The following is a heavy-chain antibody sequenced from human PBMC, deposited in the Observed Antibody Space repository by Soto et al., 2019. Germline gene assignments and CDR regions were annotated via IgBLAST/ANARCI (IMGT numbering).Heavy chain of an antibody. CDR1: GYTFTSYD. V-gene: IGHV1-8*01. Sequence: QVQLVQSGAEVKKPGASVTVPCKASGYTFTSYDINWVRQATGQGLEWMGWMNPNSGNTGYAQKFQGRVTMTRNTSIRADYMELSSLRSEGTAVYYCVREVNFYGLDVWGQGTTVTVSS. J-gene: IGHJ6*01. CDR3: VREVNFYGLDV. CDR2: MNPNSGNT.